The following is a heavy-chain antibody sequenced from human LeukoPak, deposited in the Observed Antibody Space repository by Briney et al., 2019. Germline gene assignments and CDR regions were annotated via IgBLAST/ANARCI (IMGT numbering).Heavy chain of an antibody. D-gene: IGHD2-21*02. CDR2: ISWNSGSI. CDR1: GFTFDDYA. Sequence: GGSLRLSCAASGFTFDDYAMHWVRQAPGKGLEWVSGISWNSGSIGYADSVKGRFTISRDNAKNSLYLQMNSLRAEDTALYYCAKDISCGGDCYSGGFDYWGQGTLVTVSS. J-gene: IGHJ4*02. CDR3: AKDISCGGDCYSGGFDY. V-gene: IGHV3-9*01.